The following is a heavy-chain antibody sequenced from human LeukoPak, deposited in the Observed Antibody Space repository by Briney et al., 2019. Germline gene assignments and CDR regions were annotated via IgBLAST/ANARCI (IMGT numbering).Heavy chain of an antibody. D-gene: IGHD3-10*01. CDR2: INAGNGNT. V-gene: IGHV1-3*01. CDR1: GYTFTNYA. Sequence: ASVKVSCKASGYTFTNYAMHWVRQAPGQRLEWMGWINAGNGNTKYSQKFQGRVTITRDTSASTAYMELSSLRSEDTAVYYCARGGSGSYYLYLFDYWGQGTLVTVSS. J-gene: IGHJ4*02. CDR3: ARGGSGSYYLYLFDY.